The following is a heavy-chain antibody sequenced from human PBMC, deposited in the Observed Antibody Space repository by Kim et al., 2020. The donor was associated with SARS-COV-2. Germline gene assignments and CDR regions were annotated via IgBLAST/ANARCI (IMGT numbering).Heavy chain of an antibody. CDR1: GFTFSDYY. CDR2: ISSSSSYT. Sequence: GGSLRLSCAASGFTFSDYYMSWIRQAPGKGLEWVSYISSSSSYTNYADSVKGRFTISRDNAKNSLYLQMNSLRAEDTAVYYCARGDVIALDYYYGMDVWGQGTTVTVSS. CDR3: ARGDVIALDYYYGMDV. J-gene: IGHJ6*02. D-gene: IGHD3-22*01. V-gene: IGHV3-11*06.